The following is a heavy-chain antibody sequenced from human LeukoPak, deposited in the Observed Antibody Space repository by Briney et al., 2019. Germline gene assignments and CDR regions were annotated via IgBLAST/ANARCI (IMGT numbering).Heavy chain of an antibody. CDR1: GVSLSSYG. Sequence: GGSLRLSCEVSGVSLSSYGMHWVRQAPGKGLEWVAWLPYDGSYNSTAASLKGRFAISKDISKNTLYLQMSGLRAEDTAVYYCAKEADGVPPGKPLNWFDPRGQGTLVTVSS. J-gene: IGHJ5*02. D-gene: IGHD2-2*02. V-gene: IGHV3-30*02. CDR2: LPYDGSYN. CDR3: AKEADGVPPGKPLNWFDP.